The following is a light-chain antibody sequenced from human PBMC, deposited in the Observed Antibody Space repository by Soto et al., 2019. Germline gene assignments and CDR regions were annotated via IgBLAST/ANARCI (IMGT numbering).Light chain of an antibody. CDR1: ERIYSAY. CDR3: QQRDSWPIT. CDR2: GAS. J-gene: IGKJ5*01. V-gene: IGKV3D-20*02. Sequence: EDVLSRSPRTLSLSRGERATLSCRASERIYSAYLGWYQQKPGQAPRLLIFGASNRATGIPARFSGSGSGTDFTLTINSLEPDDFAVYYCQQRDSWPITFGQGTRLEI.